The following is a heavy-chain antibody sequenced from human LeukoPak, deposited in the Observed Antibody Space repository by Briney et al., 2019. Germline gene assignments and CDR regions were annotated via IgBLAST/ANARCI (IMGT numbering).Heavy chain of an antibody. D-gene: IGHD6-19*01. CDR2: ISSSGNTI. V-gene: IGHV3-48*03. CDR3: ARDHGSDWHYFDY. J-gene: IGHJ4*02. Sequence: GGSLRLSCAASGFTFSSYEMNWVRQAPGKGLEWVSYISSSGNTIYYADSVKGVFTISRDNAKNSLYLQMNSLRAEDTAVYYCARDHGSDWHYFDYWGQGTLVTVSS. CDR1: GFTFSSYE.